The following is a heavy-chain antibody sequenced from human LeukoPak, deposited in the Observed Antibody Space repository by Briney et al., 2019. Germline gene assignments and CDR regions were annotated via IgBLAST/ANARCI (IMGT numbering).Heavy chain of an antibody. J-gene: IGHJ4*02. V-gene: IGHV4-34*01. CDR3: ARGASGYSGRWVY. CDR1: GGSFSGYY. CDR2: INQSGST. Sequence: SETLSLTCAVYGGSFSGYYWSWMRQPPGKGLECIGEINQSGSTNYNPSLKSRVTISVDTYKKQFSLKLSSVTAADTAVYYCARGASGYSGRWVYWGQGTLVTVSS. D-gene: IGHD5-12*01.